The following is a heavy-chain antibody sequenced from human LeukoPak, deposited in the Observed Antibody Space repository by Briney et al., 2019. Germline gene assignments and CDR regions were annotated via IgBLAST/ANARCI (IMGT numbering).Heavy chain of an antibody. CDR2: INHSGST. V-gene: IGHV4-34*01. D-gene: IGHD5/OR15-5a*01. Sequence: PSETLSLTCAVYGGSFSGYYWSWIRQPPGKGLEWIGEINHSGSTNYNPSLKSRVTISVDTSKNQFPLKLSSVTAADTAVYYCARAARVVYYYYMDVWGKGTTVTVSS. J-gene: IGHJ6*03. CDR1: GGSFSGYY. CDR3: ARAARVVYYYYMDV.